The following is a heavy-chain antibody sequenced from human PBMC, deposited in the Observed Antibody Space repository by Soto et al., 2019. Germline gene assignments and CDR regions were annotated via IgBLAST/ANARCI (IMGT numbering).Heavy chain of an antibody. J-gene: IGHJ4*02. Sequence: PSETLSLTCAVYGGSFSGYYWSWIRQPPGKGLEWIGEINHSGSTNYNPSLKSRVTISVDTSKNQFSLKLSSVTAADTAVYYCARSDHYYYDSSGYWDYWGQGTLVTAPQ. CDR3: ARSDHYYYDSSGYWDY. CDR2: INHSGST. CDR1: GGSFSGYY. V-gene: IGHV4-34*01. D-gene: IGHD3-22*01.